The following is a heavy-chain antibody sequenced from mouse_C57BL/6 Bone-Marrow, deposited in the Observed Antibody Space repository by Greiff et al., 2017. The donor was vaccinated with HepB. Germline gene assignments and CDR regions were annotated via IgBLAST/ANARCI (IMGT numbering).Heavy chain of an antibody. CDR1: GYAFSSSW. Sequence: VQVVESGPELVKPGASVKISCKASGYAFSSSWMNWVKQRPGKGLEWIGRIYPGDGDTNYNGKFKGKATLTADKSSSTAYMQLSSLTSEDSAVYFCARSKDYYGSSSSYYAMDYWGQGTSVTVSS. CDR2: IYPGDGDT. V-gene: IGHV1-82*01. J-gene: IGHJ4*01. D-gene: IGHD1-1*01. CDR3: ARSKDYYGSSSSYYAMDY.